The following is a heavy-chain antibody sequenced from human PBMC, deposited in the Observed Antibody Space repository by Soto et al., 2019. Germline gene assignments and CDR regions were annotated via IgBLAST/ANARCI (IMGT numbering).Heavy chain of an antibody. D-gene: IGHD3-3*01. J-gene: IGHJ4*02. CDR3: VLLGVSDH. CDR2: SNSNSGNS. Sequence: ASVRVSCKASGYTFTSYSINWVRQAPGQGLEWVAGSNSNSGNSDHAQKFQGRLTVTRDTSISTAYMELSSLRSDDTAVYYCVLLGVSDHWGPGALVTVSS. CDR1: GYTFTSYS. V-gene: IGHV1-8*01.